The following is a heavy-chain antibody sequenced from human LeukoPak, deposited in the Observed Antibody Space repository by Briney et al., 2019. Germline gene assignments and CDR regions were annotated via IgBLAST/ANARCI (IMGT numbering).Heavy chain of an antibody. D-gene: IGHD3-10*01. CDR2: IRNDGSNK. CDR3: ARGGSRYYYYYYMDV. V-gene: IGHV3-30*02. CDR1: GFTFSSYG. J-gene: IGHJ6*03. Sequence: GGSLRLSCAASGFTFSSYGMHWVRQAPGKGLEWVAFIRNDGSNKYYADSVKGRFTISRDNAKNSLYLQMNSLRAEDTALYHCARGGSRYYYYYYMDVWGKGTTVTISS.